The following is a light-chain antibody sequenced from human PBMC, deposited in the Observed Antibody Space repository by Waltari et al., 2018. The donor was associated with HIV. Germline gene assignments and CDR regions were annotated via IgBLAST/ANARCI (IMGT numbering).Light chain of an antibody. J-gene: IGLJ3*02. V-gene: IGLV2-23*02. Sequence: QSALTQPPSVSGNPGQSFTITCPGPDIDRGNYTLVPWFQHHPGKAPKLLIYDVSKRPSGVSSRFSGSKSGYFASLTISGLLTEDESSYYCLTYVSKTSTWQFGGGTYLTV. CDR3: LTYVSKTSTWQ. CDR2: DVS. CDR1: DIDRGNYTL.